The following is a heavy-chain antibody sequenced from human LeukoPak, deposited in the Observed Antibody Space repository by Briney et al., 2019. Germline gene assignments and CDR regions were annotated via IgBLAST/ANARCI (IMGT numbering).Heavy chain of an antibody. CDR1: GFTFSSYA. D-gene: IGHD3-10*01. CDR3: ARDLQEGITMDAFDI. J-gene: IGHJ3*02. Sequence: PGGSLRLSCAASGFTFSSYAMHWVRQAPGKGLEWVAVISYDGSNKYYADSVKGRFTISRDNSKNTLYLQMNSLRAEDTAVYYCARDLQEGITMDAFDIWGQGTMVTVSS. CDR2: ISYDGSNK. V-gene: IGHV3-30*04.